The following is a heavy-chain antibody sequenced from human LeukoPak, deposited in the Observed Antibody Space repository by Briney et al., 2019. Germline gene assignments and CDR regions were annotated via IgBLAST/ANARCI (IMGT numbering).Heavy chain of an antibody. D-gene: IGHD1-7*01. J-gene: IGHJ6*03. CDR1: GYIFTGYY. V-gene: IGHV1-2*02. CDR2: INPNTGAT. CDR3: AGGYNWNFLYYYYYMDV. Sequence: ASVKVSCKASGYIFTGYYMHWVRQAPGQGLEWMGWINPNTGATNYAQKFQGRVTMTRDTSISTAYMELSRLRSDDTAVYFCAGGYNWNFLYYYYYMDVWGKGTTVTVSS.